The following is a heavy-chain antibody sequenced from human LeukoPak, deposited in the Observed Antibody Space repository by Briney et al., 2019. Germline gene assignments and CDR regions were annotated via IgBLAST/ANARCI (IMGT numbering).Heavy chain of an antibody. CDR1: GFTFSSYW. D-gene: IGHD1-1*01. Sequence: QPGGSLRLSCAASGFTFSSYWMSWVRQAPGKGLEWVANIKTDGSEKYYVDSVKGRFTISRDNAKMSLYLQMNSLRAEDTAVYYCAKIGTYGNAFDIWGQGTMVTVSS. J-gene: IGHJ3*02. V-gene: IGHV3-7*01. CDR3: AKIGTYGNAFDI. CDR2: IKTDGSEK.